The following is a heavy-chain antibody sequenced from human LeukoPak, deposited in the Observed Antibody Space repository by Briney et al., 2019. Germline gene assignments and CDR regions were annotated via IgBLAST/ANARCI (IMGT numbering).Heavy chain of an antibody. Sequence: PGGSLRLSCAASGFTFSSYWMSWVRQPPGKGLEWIGSIYYSGSTYYNPSLKSRVTTSADTSKNQFSLKLSSVTAADTAVYYCVAYCSGGSCSYWGQGTLVTVSS. CDR2: IYYSGST. V-gene: IGHV4-39*01. D-gene: IGHD2-15*01. J-gene: IGHJ4*02. CDR3: VAYCSGGSCSY. CDR1: GFTFSSYW.